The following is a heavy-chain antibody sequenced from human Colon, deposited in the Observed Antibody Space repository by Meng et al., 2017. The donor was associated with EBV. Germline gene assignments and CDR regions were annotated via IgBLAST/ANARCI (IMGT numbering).Heavy chain of an antibody. D-gene: IGHD2-2*01. Sequence: QVQLQEEGQGLGKPSQAPSMACTVSVSSVSSGWYYWTWICQHQGMGLEWFGNSCYNWRTFFNPTLNRRGIISIDTSKIQFSLNLSSVTAADTAVYDCARVSSRCDYFDYWGQGTLVTVSS. J-gene: IGHJ4*02. CDR3: ARVSSRCDYFDY. V-gene: IGHV4-31*03. CDR1: VSSVSSGWYY. CDR2: SCYNWRT.